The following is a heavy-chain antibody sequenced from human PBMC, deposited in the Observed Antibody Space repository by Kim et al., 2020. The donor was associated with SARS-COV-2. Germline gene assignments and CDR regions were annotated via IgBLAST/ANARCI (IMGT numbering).Heavy chain of an antibody. V-gene: IGHV3-30-3*01. CDR3: ARDRGTQLWLAGGMDV. CDR1: GFTFRSYA. CDR2: ISYDGSNK. Sequence: GGSLRLSCAASGFTFRSYAMNWVRQAPGKGLEWVAVISYDGSNKYYADSVKGRFTISRDNSKNTLYLQMNSLRAEDTAVYYCARDRGTQLWLAGGMDVWGEGTTGTVSS. D-gene: IGHD5-18*01. J-gene: IGHJ6*04.